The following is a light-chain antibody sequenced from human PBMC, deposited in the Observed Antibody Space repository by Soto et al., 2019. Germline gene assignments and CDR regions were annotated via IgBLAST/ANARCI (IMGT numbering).Light chain of an antibody. Sequence: QLVLTQSPSASASLGASVKLTCTLSSGHSSYAIAWHQQQPEKGPRYLMKLNSDGSHSKGDGIPDRFSGSSSGAERYLTISSHQSEYEAVYYCQIWGTGIPPVVFGGGTKLTVL. V-gene: IGLV4-69*01. CDR3: QIWGTGIPPVV. CDR2: LNSDGSH. CDR1: SGHSSYA. J-gene: IGLJ2*01.